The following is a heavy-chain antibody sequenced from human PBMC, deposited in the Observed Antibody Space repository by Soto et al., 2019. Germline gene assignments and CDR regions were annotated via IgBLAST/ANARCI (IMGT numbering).Heavy chain of an antibody. J-gene: IGHJ4*02. CDR2: ISSSSRTK. CDR1: GFTFSSYS. CDR3: ARDGLGARDVTDC. D-gene: IGHD3-16*01. Sequence: EVQLVESGGGLVQPGGSLRLSCAASGFTFSSYSMNWVRQAPGKGLEWLSYISSSSRTKYYADSVKGRFTISRDNAKNSVYLQMNSLRAEDTAVYYCARDGLGARDVTDCWGQGTLVTVSS. V-gene: IGHV3-48*01.